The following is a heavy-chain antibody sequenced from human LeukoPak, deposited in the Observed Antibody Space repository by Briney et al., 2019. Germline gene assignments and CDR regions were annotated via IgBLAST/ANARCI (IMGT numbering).Heavy chain of an antibody. CDR1: GFTFSSYA. V-gene: IGHV3-30-3*01. D-gene: IGHD3-22*01. CDR2: ISYDGSNK. Sequence: AGGSLRLSCAASGFTFSSYAMHWVRQAPGKGLEWVAVISYDGSNKYYADSVKGRFTISRDNSKNTLYLQMNSLRAEDTAMYYCARDPYYYDSSGLAFDIWGQGTMVTVSS. CDR3: ARDPYYYDSSGLAFDI. J-gene: IGHJ3*02.